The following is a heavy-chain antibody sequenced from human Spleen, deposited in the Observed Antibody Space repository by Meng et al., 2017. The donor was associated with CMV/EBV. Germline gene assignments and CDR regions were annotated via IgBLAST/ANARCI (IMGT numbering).Heavy chain of an antibody. J-gene: IGHJ6*02. CDR1: GFTFRDYE. CDR2: MSSSGFTI. V-gene: IGHV3-48*03. CDR3: ARVLNPRSTNRAQRYYYGMDV. Sequence: GESLALSWAASGFTFRDYEMNWVRQAPGKGLVWVSYMSSSGFTIYSADSVKGRFTISRDNAKNSLHLQMNSLRAENTAVYYCARVLNPRSTNRAQRYYYGMDVWGQGTTVTVSS. D-gene: IGHD1-14*01.